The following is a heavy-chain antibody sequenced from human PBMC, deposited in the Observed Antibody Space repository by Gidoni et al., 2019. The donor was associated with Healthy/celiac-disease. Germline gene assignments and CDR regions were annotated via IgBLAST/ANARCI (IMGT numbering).Heavy chain of an antibody. J-gene: IGHJ4*02. CDR2: IKSKTDGGTT. D-gene: IGHD2-21*02. CDR1: GFTFSNAW. Sequence: EVQLVESGGGLVKPGGSLRLSCAASGFTFSNAWMNWVRQAPGKGLEWVGRIKSKTDGGTTDYAAPVKGRFTISRDDSKNTLYLQMNSLKTEDTAVYYCTTSLYCGGDCPLDYWGQGTLVTVSS. V-gene: IGHV3-15*07. CDR3: TTSLYCGGDCPLDY.